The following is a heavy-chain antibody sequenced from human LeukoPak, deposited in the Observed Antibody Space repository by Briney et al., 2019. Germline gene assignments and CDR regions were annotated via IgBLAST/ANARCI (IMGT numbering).Heavy chain of an antibody. CDR3: ATNPGYDFWSGYPPHRRGYFDY. CDR2: INHSGTT. D-gene: IGHD3-3*01. Sequence: SDTLSPTRAVYCGSFSGYYWGWIRQPPGKGLEWTGEINHSGTTNYNPFLKSRVTISVDTSKKPISPKMSSVTAADTAVYYCATNPGYDFWSGYPPHRRGYFDYWGQGTLVTVSS. V-gene: IGHV4-34*01. J-gene: IGHJ4*02. CDR1: CGSFSGYY.